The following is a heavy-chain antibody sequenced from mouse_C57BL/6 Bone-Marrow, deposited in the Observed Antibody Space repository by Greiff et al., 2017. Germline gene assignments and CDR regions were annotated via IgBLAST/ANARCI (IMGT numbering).Heavy chain of an antibody. CDR3: ARPVYSNYVGYWYFDV. Sequence: EVQGVESGGGLVKPGGSLKLSCAASGFTFSDYGMHWVRQAPEKGLEWVAYISSGSSTIYYADTVKGRFTISRDNAKNTLFLQMTSLRSEDTALYYCARPVYSNYVGYWYFDVWGTGTTVTVSS. CDR1: GFTFSDYG. CDR2: ISSGSSTI. J-gene: IGHJ1*03. D-gene: IGHD2-5*01. V-gene: IGHV5-17*01.